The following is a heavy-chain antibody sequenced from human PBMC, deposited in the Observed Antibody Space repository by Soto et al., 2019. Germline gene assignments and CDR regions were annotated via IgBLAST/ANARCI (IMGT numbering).Heavy chain of an antibody. CDR2: INPSNDNT. CDR3: ARDPFYSGSNLQVGYFDS. V-gene: IGHV1-18*01. J-gene: IGHJ4*02. D-gene: IGHD1-26*01. Sequence: QVQMVQSGAEVKKPGASVKVSCKASNYSFSSFGISWMRQAPGQGLEWMAWINPSNDNTNYAQSLQGRVPLTTDTSTSTAYMELRSLRSDDTAVYFCARDPFYSGSNLQVGYFDSWGQGTLVTVSS. CDR1: NYSFSSFG.